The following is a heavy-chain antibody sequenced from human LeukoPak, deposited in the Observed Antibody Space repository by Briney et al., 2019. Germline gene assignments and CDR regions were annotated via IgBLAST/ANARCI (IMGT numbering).Heavy chain of an antibody. CDR1: GFTFSSYS. J-gene: IGHJ4*02. CDR2: ISSSSSTI. Sequence: GGSLRLSCAASGFTFSSYSMNWVRQAPGKGLEWVSYISSSSSTIYYADSVKGRFTISRDNAKNSLYLQMNSLRAEDTAVYHCARNDFWSGCLSYYFDYWGQGTLVTVSS. CDR3: ARNDFWSGCLSYYFDY. D-gene: IGHD3-3*01. V-gene: IGHV3-48*01.